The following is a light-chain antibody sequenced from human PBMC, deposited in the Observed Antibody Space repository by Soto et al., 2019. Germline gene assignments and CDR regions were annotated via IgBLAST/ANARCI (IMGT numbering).Light chain of an antibody. V-gene: IGKV1-13*02. Sequence: IQLTQSPSTLSASVGDRVTITCRASQGIGTAVAWYHQRPGNSPDLLVYDASTLQSGVPSRFSGSGAETDFSLTISGLQPKDVGHYYCQQFNTKPLTFGGGTRVEIK. J-gene: IGKJ4*01. CDR3: QQFNTKPLT. CDR2: DAS. CDR1: QGIGTA.